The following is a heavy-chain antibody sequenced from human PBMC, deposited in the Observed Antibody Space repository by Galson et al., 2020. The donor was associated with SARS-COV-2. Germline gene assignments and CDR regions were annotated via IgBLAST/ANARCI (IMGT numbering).Heavy chain of an antibody. D-gene: IGHD3-16*01. Sequence: ASETLSLTCTVSGGSINNHCFNWIRQPPGKGLEWIGCVCPSGSTDYSPSLQSRVSISVDTSKTLFSLKLNSVTAADTAVYYCARGPYYDDGHLGPFYYDGTDVWGQGTTVTVSS. V-gene: IGHV4-59*11. J-gene: IGHJ6*02. CDR3: ARGPYYDDGHLGPFYYDGTDV. CDR2: VCPSGST. CDR1: GGSINNHC.